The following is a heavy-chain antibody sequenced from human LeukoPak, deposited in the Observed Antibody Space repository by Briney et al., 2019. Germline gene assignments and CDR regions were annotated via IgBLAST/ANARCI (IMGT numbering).Heavy chain of an antibody. J-gene: IGHJ4*02. CDR3: ARERPRIAVARYYFDY. D-gene: IGHD6-19*01. Sequence: GGSLRLSCAASGFTFSSYEMNWVRQAPGKGLEWVSYISSSGSTIYYADSVKGRFTISRDNAKNSLYLQMNSLRAEDTAVCYCARERPRIAVARYYFDYWGQGTLVTVSS. CDR1: GFTFSSYE. CDR2: ISSSGSTI. V-gene: IGHV3-48*03.